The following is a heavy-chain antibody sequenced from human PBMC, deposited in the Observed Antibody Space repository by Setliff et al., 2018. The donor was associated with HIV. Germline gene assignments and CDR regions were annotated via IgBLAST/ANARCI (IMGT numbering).Heavy chain of an antibody. CDR1: GFTFSRSA. Sequence: PGGSLRLSCAASGFTFSRSAVHWVRQAPGKGLEWVAVISNDGSNKFYADSVKGRFTISRDNSKNTVYLQMSSLRTEDTALYYCTPLDYWGQGTLVTVSS. D-gene: IGHD2-15*01. V-gene: IGHV3-30*15. J-gene: IGHJ4*02. CDR3: TPLDY. CDR2: ISNDGSNK.